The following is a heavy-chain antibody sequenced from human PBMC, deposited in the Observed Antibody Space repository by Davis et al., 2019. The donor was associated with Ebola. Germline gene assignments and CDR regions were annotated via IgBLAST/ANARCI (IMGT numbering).Heavy chain of an antibody. Sequence: GESLKISCAASGFTLSGNAITWVRQAPGKGLEWVSAISGSGGSTYYADSVKGRFTISRDNSKNTLYLQMNSLRAEDTAVYYCAKEKYYYDSSGYYGVALDYWGQGTLVTVSS. J-gene: IGHJ4*02. CDR2: ISGSGGST. D-gene: IGHD3-22*01. V-gene: IGHV3-23*01. CDR3: AKEKYYYDSSGYYGVALDY. CDR1: GFTLSGNA.